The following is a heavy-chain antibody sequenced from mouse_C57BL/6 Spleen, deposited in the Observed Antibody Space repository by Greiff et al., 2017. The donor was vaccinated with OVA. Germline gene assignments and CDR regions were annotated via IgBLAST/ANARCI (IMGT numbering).Heavy chain of an antibody. J-gene: IGHJ2*01. CDR2: ISGGGGNT. Sequence: EVQLVESGGGLVKPGGSLKLSCAASGFTFSSYTMSWVRQTPEKRLEWVATISGGGGNTYYPDSVKGRFTISRDNAKNTLYLQMSSLRSEDTALYYCASRAGGYFDYWGQGTTLTVSS. CDR1: GFTFSSYT. V-gene: IGHV5-9*01. CDR3: ASRAGGYFDY.